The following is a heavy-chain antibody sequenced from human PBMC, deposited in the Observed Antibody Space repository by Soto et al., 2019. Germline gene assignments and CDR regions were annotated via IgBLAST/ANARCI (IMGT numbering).Heavy chain of an antibody. CDR3: ATRFFVY. CDR2: INHSGST. V-gene: IGHV4-34*01. D-gene: IGHD3-3*01. Sequence: SETLSVSSAVYGGYFSGYYWSWIRQPPGKGLEWIGEINHSGSTNYNPSLKSRVTISVDTPKNQFSLKLSSVIAADTAVYYSATRFFVYWVQGTLVTVSS. J-gene: IGHJ4*02. CDR1: GGYFSGYY.